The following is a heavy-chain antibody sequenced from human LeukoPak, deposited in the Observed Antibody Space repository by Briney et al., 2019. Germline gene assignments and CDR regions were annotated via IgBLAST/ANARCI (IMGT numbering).Heavy chain of an antibody. V-gene: IGHV4-34*01. CDR3: VSGGVHYDAFDY. CDR1: GGSFSGYY. CDR2: VSQTGSGRT. Sequence: SETLSLTCGVYGGSFSGYYWSWIRQPPGKGLEWIGEVSQTGSGRTNYNPSLKSRVTISVDTSKNHFSLRLTSVTAADTAVYYCVSGGVHYDAFDYWGQGTLVTVSS. J-gene: IGHJ4*02. D-gene: IGHD3-16*01.